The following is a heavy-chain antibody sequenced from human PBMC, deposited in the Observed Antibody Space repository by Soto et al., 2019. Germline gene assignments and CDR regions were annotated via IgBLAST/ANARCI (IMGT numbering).Heavy chain of an antibody. CDR2: IYTNGST. D-gene: IGHD6-6*01. CDR1: GGSISSYY. V-gene: IGHV4-4*07. CDR3: AREIAARYYYYGMDV. J-gene: IGHJ6*02. Sequence: PSENPSLTCTVSGGSISSYYWSWIRQPAGKGLEWIGRIYTNGSTNYNTSLKSRVTMSVDTSKNQFSLKLSSVTAADTAVYYCAREIAARYYYYGMDVWVQVSTVT.